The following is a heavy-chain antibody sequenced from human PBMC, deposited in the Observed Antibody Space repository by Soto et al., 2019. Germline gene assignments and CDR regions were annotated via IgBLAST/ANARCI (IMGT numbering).Heavy chain of an antibody. CDR2: IDWDDDK. CDR3: ARTHTDYDSSGYDLGPFDY. V-gene: IGHV2-70*01. CDR1: GFSLSTSGMC. Sequence: ESGPTLGNPTQTLTLTCTFSGFSLSTSGMCVSWIRQPPGKALEWLALIDWDDDKYYSTSLKTRLTISKDTSKNQVVLTMTNMDPVDTATYYCARTHTDYDSSGYDLGPFDYWGQGTLVTVSS. J-gene: IGHJ4*02. D-gene: IGHD3-22*01.